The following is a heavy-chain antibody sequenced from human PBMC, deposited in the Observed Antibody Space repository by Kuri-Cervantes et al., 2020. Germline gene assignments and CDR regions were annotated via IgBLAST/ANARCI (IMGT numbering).Heavy chain of an antibody. CDR1: GFTFNRHT. V-gene: IGHV3-33*07. J-gene: IGHJ3*02. CDR2: IWYDGSNK. CDR3: ARDKPRGVYDITHKEAFDI. D-gene: IGHD3-9*01. Sequence: GGSLRLSCTASGFTFNRHTMTWVRQAPGKGLEWVAVIWYDGSNKYYADSVKGRFTISRDNSKNTLYLQMNSLRAEDTAVYYCARDKPRGVYDITHKEAFDIWGQGTMVTVSS.